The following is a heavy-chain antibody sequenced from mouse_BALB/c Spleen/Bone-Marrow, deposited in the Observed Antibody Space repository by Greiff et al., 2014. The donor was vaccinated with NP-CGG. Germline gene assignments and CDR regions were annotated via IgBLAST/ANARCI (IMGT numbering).Heavy chain of an antibody. J-gene: IGHJ2*03. CDR3: TRSITTAVEFDY. Sequence: VQLQQSGTVLARPGASVKMSCKASGYSFTSYWMYWIKQRPGQGLEWIGAIYPGNSGTSYNQNFKGKAKLTAVTSAGTAYMELSSLTTEDSAVYYCTRSITTAVEFDYWGQGTSLTVSS. D-gene: IGHD1-1*01. V-gene: IGHV1-5*01. CDR1: GYSFTSYW. CDR2: IYPGNSGT.